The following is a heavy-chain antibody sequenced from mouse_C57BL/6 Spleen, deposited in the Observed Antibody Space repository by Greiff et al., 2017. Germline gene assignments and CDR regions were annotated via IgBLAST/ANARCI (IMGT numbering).Heavy chain of an antibody. CDR3: ARGTGSNPGPWFAD. J-gene: IGHJ3*01. CDR1: GYTFTSYW. CDR2: IYPGSGST. V-gene: IGHV1-55*01. D-gene: IGHD2-5*01. Sequence: QVQLQQPGAELVQPGASVKLSCQASGYTFTSYWITWVKQRPGQGLEWIGDIYPGSGSTNYNEKFKSKGTLTVDTSSSTSYMQLSSLTSEDSAVYYCARGTGSNPGPWFADWGQGTLVTVSA.